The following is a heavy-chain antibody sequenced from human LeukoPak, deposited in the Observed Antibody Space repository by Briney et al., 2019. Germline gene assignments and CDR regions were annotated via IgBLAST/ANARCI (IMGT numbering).Heavy chain of an antibody. Sequence: GGSLRLSCAASGFTFSSYSMNWVRQAPGKGLEWVSSISSSSSYIYYADSVKGRFTISRDNAKNSLYLQMNSLRAEDTAVYYCARGESSSSGAFDIWGQGTMVTVSS. V-gene: IGHV3-21*01. D-gene: IGHD6-6*01. CDR2: ISSSSSYI. J-gene: IGHJ3*02. CDR1: GFTFSSYS. CDR3: ARGESSSSGAFDI.